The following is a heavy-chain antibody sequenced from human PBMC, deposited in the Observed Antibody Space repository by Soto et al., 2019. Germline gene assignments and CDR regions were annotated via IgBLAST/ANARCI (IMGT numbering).Heavy chain of an antibody. CDR1: GFTFSSYG. D-gene: IGHD4-17*01. V-gene: IGHV3-30*18. Sequence: QPGGSLRLSCAASGFTFSSYGMHWVRQAPGKGLEWVAVISYDGSNKYYADSVKGRFTISRDNSKNTLYLQMNSLRAEDTAVYYCAKDQDYGDYPTLLDYWGQGTLVTVSS. CDR3: AKDQDYGDYPTLLDY. J-gene: IGHJ4*02. CDR2: ISYDGSNK.